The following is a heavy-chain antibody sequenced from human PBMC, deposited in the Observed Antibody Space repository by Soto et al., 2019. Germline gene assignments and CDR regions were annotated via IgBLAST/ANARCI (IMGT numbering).Heavy chain of an antibody. CDR3: AISTHYLFDSSVSPRDPLFVLDV. CDR1: GDSISSGGSS. CDR2: IYHHGSA. V-gene: IGHV4-30-2*01. Sequence: PSETLSLTCTVSGDSISSGGSSWNWIRQPPGKGLEWIGYIYHHGSAYYNPSLKSRVTISVDTSKNQFSLTLSSVTGTDTAVYFCAISTHYLFDSSVSPRDPLFVLDVGGGGKMVTV. J-gene: IGHJ3*01. D-gene: IGHD3-22*01.